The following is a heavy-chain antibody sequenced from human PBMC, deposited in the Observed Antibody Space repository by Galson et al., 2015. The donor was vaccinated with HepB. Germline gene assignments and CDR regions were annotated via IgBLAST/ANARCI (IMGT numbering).Heavy chain of an antibody. Sequence: SETLSLTCTVSGGSISSYYWSWIRQPPGKGLEWIGYIYYSGSTNYNPSLKSRVTISVDTSKNQFSLKLSSVTAADTAVYYCARYKTSTTKNWYFDLWGRGTLVTVSS. CDR1: GGSISSYY. J-gene: IGHJ2*01. CDR2: IYYSGST. V-gene: IGHV4-59*01. D-gene: IGHD2/OR15-2a*01. CDR3: ARYKTSTTKNWYFDL.